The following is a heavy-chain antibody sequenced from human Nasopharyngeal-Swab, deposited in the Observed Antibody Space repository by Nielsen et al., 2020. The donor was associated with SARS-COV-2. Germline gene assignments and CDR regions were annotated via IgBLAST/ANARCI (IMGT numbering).Heavy chain of an antibody. CDR2: VNHSGST. J-gene: IGHJ6*03. V-gene: IGHV4-34*01. CDR3: ARAGDLTAYYSYYMDV. D-gene: IGHD2-21*02. Sequence: SQTLSLTCAVYGGSFSGYYWSWIRQPPGKGLEWIWEVNHSGSTHYNPSLKSRVTISVDTSNNQFSLKLSSVTAADTALYYCARAGDLTAYYSYYMDVWGNGTTVTVSS. CDR1: GGSFSGYY.